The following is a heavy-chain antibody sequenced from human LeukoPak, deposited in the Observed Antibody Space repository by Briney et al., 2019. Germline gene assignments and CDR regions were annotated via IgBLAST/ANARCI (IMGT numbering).Heavy chain of an antibody. D-gene: IGHD6-13*01. V-gene: IGHV3-21*01. CDR1: RFTFSSYS. Sequence: GGSLRLSCAASRFTFSSYSMNWVRQAPGKGLEWVSSISSSGNYIYYADSVKGRFTISRDNARNSLYLQMNSLRAEDTAVYYCARDSIQQQLVLEDRGYPYYFEHWGQGTLVTVSS. CDR3: ARDSIQQQLVLEDRGYPYYFEH. CDR2: ISSSGNYI. J-gene: IGHJ4*02.